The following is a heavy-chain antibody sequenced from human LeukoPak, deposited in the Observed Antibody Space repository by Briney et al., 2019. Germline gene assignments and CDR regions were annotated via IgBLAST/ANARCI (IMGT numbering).Heavy chain of an antibody. D-gene: IGHD2-15*01. J-gene: IGHJ6*02. CDR3: ARDARGCSGGSCYSWYYYYGMDV. V-gene: IGHV4-59*01. CDR2: IYYSGST. Sequence: SETLSLTCTVSGGSISSYYWSWIRQPPGKGLEWIGYIYYSGSTNYNPSLKSRVTISVDTSKNQFSLKLSSVTAADTAVYYCARDARGCSGGSCYSWYYYYGMDVWGQGTTVTVSS. CDR1: GGSISSYY.